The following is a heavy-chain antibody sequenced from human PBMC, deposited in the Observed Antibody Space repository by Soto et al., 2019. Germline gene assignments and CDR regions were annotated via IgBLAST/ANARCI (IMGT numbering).Heavy chain of an antibody. D-gene: IGHD3-10*01. J-gene: IGHJ4*02. CDR3: ASDDEGGSYCDLGY. Sequence: QVQLVESGGGVVQPGRSLRLSCAASGFTFSNYIMHWVRQAPGKGLEWVAIILHDGNNKYYADSVKGRFTISRDNSKNTLYLQRNSLRTEDPAIYYCASDDEGGSYCDLGYWGQGTLVTVSS. CDR1: GFTFSNYI. CDR2: ILHDGNNK. V-gene: IGHV3-30-3*01.